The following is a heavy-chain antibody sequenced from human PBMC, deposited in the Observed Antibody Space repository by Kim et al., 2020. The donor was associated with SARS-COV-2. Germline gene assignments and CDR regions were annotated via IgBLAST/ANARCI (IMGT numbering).Heavy chain of an antibody. D-gene: IGHD3-9*01. CDR3: ARVAPPYYDILTGYTPLWNFDI. CDR1: GGSFSGYY. V-gene: IGHV4-34*01. Sequence: SETLSLTCAVYGGSFSGYYWSWIRQPPGKGLEWIGEINHSGSTNYNPSLKSRVTISVDTSKNQFSLKLSSVTAADTAVYYCARVAPPYYDILTGYTPLWNFDIWGQGTMVTVSS. J-gene: IGHJ3*02. CDR2: INHSGST.